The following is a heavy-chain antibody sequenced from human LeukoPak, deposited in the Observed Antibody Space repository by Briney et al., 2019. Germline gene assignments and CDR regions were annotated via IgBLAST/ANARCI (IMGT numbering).Heavy chain of an antibody. J-gene: IGHJ4*02. D-gene: IGHD1-26*01. CDR1: GYSISSGFY. CDR3: ARDLGAINLYYFDY. CDR2: IYHSGTT. V-gene: IGHV4-38-2*02. Sequence: PSETLSLTCAVSGYSISSGFYWGWIRHPPEEGLEWIGSIYHSGTTYYNPSLKSRFTISVDTSKNQFSLKLSSVTAADTAVYYCARDLGAINLYYFDYWGQGTLVTVSS.